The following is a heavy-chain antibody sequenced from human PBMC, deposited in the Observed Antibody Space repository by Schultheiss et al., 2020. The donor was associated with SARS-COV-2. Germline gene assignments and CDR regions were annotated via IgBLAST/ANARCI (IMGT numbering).Heavy chain of an antibody. V-gene: IGHV4-61*10. D-gene: IGHD3-22*01. J-gene: IGHJ4*02. Sequence: GSLRLSCTVSGGSISSGSYYWSWIRQPAGKGLEWIGYISYTGSTNYNPSLKSRVTISVDTSKNQFSLKLSSVTAADTAIYYCARPYDSSHMGGFDYWGQGTLLTVSS. CDR1: GGSISSGSYY. CDR2: ISYTGST. CDR3: ARPYDSSHMGGFDY.